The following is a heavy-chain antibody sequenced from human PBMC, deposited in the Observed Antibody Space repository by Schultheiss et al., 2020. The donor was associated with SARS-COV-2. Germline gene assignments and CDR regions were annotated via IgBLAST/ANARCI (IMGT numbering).Heavy chain of an antibody. CDR1: GGSFSSYG. CDR3: ARVATVATFYLGYGMDV. J-gene: IGHJ6*02. D-gene: IGHD4-23*01. Sequence: SVKVSCKASGGSFSSYGFTWVRQAPGQGLEWMGGIIPIFGTTSYAQKFQGRVTITADESTSTAYMELGSLGSEDTAVYYCARVATVATFYLGYGMDVWGQGTTVTVSS. V-gene: IGHV1-69*13. CDR2: IIPIFGTT.